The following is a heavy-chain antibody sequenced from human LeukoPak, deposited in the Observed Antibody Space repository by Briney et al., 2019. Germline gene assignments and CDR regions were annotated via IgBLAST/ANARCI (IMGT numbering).Heavy chain of an antibody. J-gene: IGHJ4*02. CDR1: GFTFSSYG. Sequence: GGSLRLSCAASGFTFSSYGVHWVRQAPGKGLEWVAVISYDGSNKYYADSVKGRFTISRDNSKNTLYLQMNSLRAEDTAVYYCAKGPTAAGISYFDYWGQGTLVTVSS. D-gene: IGHD6-19*01. CDR2: ISYDGSNK. V-gene: IGHV3-30*18. CDR3: AKGPTAAGISYFDY.